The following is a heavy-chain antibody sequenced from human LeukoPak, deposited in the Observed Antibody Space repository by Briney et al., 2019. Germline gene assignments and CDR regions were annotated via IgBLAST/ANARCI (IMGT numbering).Heavy chain of an antibody. CDR1: GGSISSYY. D-gene: IGHD4-17*01. Sequence: SETLSLTCTVSGGSISSYYWSWIRQPPGKGLEWIGYIYYSGSTNYNPSLKSRVTISVDTSKNQFSLKLSSVTAADTAVYYCARVIYGDYDPPYYYYYYMDVWGKGTTVTISS. CDR3: ARVIYGDYDPPYYYYYYMDV. J-gene: IGHJ6*03. V-gene: IGHV4-59*01. CDR2: IYYSGST.